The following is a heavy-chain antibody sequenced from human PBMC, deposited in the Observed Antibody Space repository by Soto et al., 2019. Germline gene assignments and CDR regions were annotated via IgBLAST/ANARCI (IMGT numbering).Heavy chain of an antibody. CDR1: GGSISSGGYY. V-gene: IGHV4-31*03. J-gene: IGHJ4*02. CDR3: ARGPLAAAGTHSKYYFDY. D-gene: IGHD6-13*01. Sequence: PSETLSLTCTVSGGSISSGGYYWSWIRQHPGKGLEWIGYIYYSGSTYYNPSLKSRVTISVDTSKNQFSLKLSSVTAADTAVYYCARGPLAAAGTHSKYYFDYWGQGTLVTVSS. CDR2: IYYSGST.